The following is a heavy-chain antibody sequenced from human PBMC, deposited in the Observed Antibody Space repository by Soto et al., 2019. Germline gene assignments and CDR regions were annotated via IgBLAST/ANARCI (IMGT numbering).Heavy chain of an antibody. J-gene: IGHJ6*02. V-gene: IGHV4-59*01. CDR1: GGSLTSSY. CDR3: ARGEDAFFYYGLDV. CDR2: IYGTGISGYTPST. Sequence: SETLSLTCTVSGGSLTSSYWRLIRRPPGKGLECISYIYGTGISGYTPSTSYNPSLKSRVTMSGDTSKSQFSLKLTSVTAADTAVYYCARGEDAFFYYGLDVWGQGITVNVSS.